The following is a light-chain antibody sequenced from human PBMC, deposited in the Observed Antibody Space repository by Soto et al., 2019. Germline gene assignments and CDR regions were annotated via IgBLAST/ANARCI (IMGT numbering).Light chain of an antibody. CDR1: QSVSSY. Sequence: DIVLTQSPGTLSLSPGERATLSCRASQSVSSYLAWYQQKPGQAPRLLIYDASNRATGIPARFSGSGSGTDFTLTISSLEPEDFAVYYCQQRSNWSGFTFGPGTKVDIK. J-gene: IGKJ3*01. CDR3: QQRSNWSGFT. CDR2: DAS. V-gene: IGKV3-11*01.